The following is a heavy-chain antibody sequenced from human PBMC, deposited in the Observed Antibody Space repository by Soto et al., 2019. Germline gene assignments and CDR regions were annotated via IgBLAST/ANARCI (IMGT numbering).Heavy chain of an antibody. CDR3: ARVLGAPLYYFDY. CDR2: IYQSGST. V-gene: IGHV4-38-2*02. J-gene: IGHJ4*02. D-gene: IGHD1-26*01. Sequence: SENLSLTCPVSGYSISSGNYWGWIRQPPGKRLEWIGSIYQSGSTYYNPSLRSRATISVDTSKNQFSLKLSSVTAADTAVYYYARVLGAPLYYFDYWGQGILVTVSS. CDR1: GYSISSGNY.